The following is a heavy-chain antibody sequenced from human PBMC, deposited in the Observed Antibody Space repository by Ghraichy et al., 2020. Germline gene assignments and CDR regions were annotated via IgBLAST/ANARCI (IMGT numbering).Heavy chain of an antibody. V-gene: IGHV3-7*04. CDR1: GFTFNKFW. Sequence: GGSLRLSCAASGFTFNKFWMAWVRQAPGRGLELVANIHELGTQKYYLDSVKGRFTISRDNAKNSLYLQMNGLGVEDTAVYFCVRDGPPRTAFDCWGQGTLVSVSS. CDR2: IHELGTQK. D-gene: IGHD1-14*01. CDR3: VRDGPPRTAFDC. J-gene: IGHJ4*02.